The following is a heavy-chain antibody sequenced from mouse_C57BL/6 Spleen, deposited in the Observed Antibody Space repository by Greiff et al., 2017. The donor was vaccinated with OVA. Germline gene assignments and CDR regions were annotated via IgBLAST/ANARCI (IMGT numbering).Heavy chain of an antibody. CDR2: IYPGGGYT. CDR1: GYTFTNYW. V-gene: IGHV1-63*01. D-gene: IGHD1-1*01. Sequence: QVQLQQSGAELVRPGTSVKMSCKASGYTFTNYWIGWAKQRPGHGLEWIGDIYPGGGYTNYNEKFKGKATLTADKSSSTAYMQFSSLTSEDSAIYYCARREGSSSAWFAYWGQGTLVTVSA. CDR3: ARREGSSSAWFAY. J-gene: IGHJ3*01.